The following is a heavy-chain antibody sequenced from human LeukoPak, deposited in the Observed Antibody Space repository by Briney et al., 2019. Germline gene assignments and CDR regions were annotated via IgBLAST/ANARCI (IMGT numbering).Heavy chain of an antibody. V-gene: IGHV3-7*01. Sequence: GGSLRLSCAASGFTFSSHWMSWVRQAPGKGLEWVANIKEDGSEKYYVDSVKGRFTISRDNAKNSLYLQMNSPRAEDTAVYYCARNRLNIDYWGQGTLVTVSS. CDR2: IKEDGSEK. CDR1: GFTFSSHW. CDR3: ARNRLNIDY. J-gene: IGHJ4*02. D-gene: IGHD1-14*01.